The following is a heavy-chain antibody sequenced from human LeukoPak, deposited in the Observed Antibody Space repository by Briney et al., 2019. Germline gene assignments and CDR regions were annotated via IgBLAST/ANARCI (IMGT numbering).Heavy chain of an antibody. CDR3: ARQWADGFDM. D-gene: IGHD1-26*01. V-gene: IGHV1-69*13. CDR2: VIPMFGTE. CDR1: GYSVTEVA. Sequence: RASVKVSCKVSGYSVTEVAIHWVRQTPGEGLEWMGGVIPMFGTENYAQKFQGRVTITADESTSTIYMDLSSLRSEDTAVYYCARQWADGFDMWGQGTMVTVSS. J-gene: IGHJ3*02.